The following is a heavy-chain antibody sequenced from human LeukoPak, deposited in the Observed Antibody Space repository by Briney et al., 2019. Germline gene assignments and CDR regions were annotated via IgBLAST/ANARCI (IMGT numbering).Heavy chain of an antibody. CDR3: ARAFSSPNWFAP. V-gene: IGHV3-7*04. J-gene: IGHJ5*02. D-gene: IGHD6-13*01. CDR2: MKEDGSAK. Sequence: GGSLRLSCAASGFTFSSYWMNWVRQAPGKGLEWVANMKEDGSAKYYVDSLKGRFTISRDNAKNSLYLQMNSLRAEDTAVYYCARAFSSPNWFAPWGQGTLVTVSS. CDR1: GFTFSSYW.